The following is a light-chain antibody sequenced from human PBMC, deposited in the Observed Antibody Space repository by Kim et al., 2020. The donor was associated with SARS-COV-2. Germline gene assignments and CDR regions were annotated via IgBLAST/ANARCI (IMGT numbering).Light chain of an antibody. CDR1: QGISSW. CDR3: HQANSFPLT. Sequence: ASVGDRFTLTCLASQGISSWLAWYQQNPGKAPKLLIYAASSLQSAVPSRFSGSGSGTDFTLTISSLQPEDFATYYCHQANSFPLTFGGGTKVDIK. J-gene: IGKJ4*01. CDR2: AAS. V-gene: IGKV1-12*01.